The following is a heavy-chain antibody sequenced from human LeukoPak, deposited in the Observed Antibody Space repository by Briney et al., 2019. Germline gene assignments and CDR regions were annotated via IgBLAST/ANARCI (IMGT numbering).Heavy chain of an antibody. J-gene: IGHJ5*02. D-gene: IGHD3-10*01. Sequence: PGGSLRLSCAASGLTVSSNYMSWVRQAPGKGLEWVSVIYSGGSTYYADSVKGRFTISRDNAKNSLYLQMNSLRAEDTAVYYCARDPMVRGVRVNWFDPWGQGTLVTVSS. V-gene: IGHV3-53*01. CDR3: ARDPMVRGVRVNWFDP. CDR2: IYSGGST. CDR1: GLTVSSNY.